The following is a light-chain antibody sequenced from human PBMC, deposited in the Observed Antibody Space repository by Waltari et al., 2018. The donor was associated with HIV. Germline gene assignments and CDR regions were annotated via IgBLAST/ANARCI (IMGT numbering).Light chain of an antibody. CDR1: EIVSGW. J-gene: IGKJ2*01. CDR3: QQYKKYFT. V-gene: IGKV1-5*03. CDR2: RAS. Sequence: DIQMTQSPSTLSSSVGDRVSITCRAKEIVSGWLAWYQHKPGKAPKLLIYRASRLQSGVPSRFSGSGSETEFTLTISSLQPDDFATYYCQQYKKYFTFGQGTKLDIK.